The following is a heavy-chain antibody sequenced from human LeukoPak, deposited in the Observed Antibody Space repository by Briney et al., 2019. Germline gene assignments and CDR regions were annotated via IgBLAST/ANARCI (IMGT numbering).Heavy chain of an antibody. Sequence: SETLSLTCTVSGGSISSYYWSWIRQPPGKGLEWIGYIYYSGSTNYNPSLKSRVTISVDTSKNQFSLKLSSVTAADTAVYYCARQAYYHGMDVWGQGTTVTVSS. V-gene: IGHV4-59*08. J-gene: IGHJ6*02. CDR3: ARQAYYHGMDV. CDR2: IYYSGST. CDR1: GGSISSYY.